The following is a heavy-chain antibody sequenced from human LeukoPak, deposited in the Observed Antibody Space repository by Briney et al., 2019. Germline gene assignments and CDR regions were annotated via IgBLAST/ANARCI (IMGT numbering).Heavy chain of an antibody. V-gene: IGHV3-23*01. J-gene: IGHJ4*02. D-gene: IGHD4-11*01. CDR3: ARGVTKRLIDY. CDR2: ISGSGGST. Sequence: GGSLRVSCAASGFTFTSYDMNWVRQAPGKGLEWVSSISGSGGSTSYAYSVKGRFTVSRDNSKNTLYLQMNSLRAEDTAVYYCARGVTKRLIDYWGQGTLDTVSS. CDR1: GFTFTSYD.